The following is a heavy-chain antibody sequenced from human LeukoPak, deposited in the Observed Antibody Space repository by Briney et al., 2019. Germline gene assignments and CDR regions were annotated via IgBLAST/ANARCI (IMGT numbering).Heavy chain of an antibody. D-gene: IGHD3-22*01. CDR1: GFTFEDYA. CDR3: AKDRDTTGYEH. J-gene: IGHJ1*01. V-gene: IGHV3-43*02. Sequence: PGGSLRLSCAASGFTFEDYAMHWVRQAPGKGLDWVSFVTGDGSSTYYADSVKGRFTISRDNSKNSLYLQMNSLRIEDTALYYCAKDRDTTGYEHWGQGTLVTVSS. CDR2: VTGDGSST.